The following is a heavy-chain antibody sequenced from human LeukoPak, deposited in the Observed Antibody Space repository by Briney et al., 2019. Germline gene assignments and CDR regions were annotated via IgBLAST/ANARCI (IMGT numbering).Heavy chain of an antibody. Sequence: GGSLRLSCAASGFTVSSNYMSWVRQAPGKGLEWVSVIYSGGSTYYADSVKGRFTISRDNSKNTLYLQMNSLRAEDTAVYYCARGSGFLEWWYYYGMDVWGQGTTVTVSS. J-gene: IGHJ6*02. D-gene: IGHD3-3*01. CDR1: GFTVSSNY. CDR2: IYSGGST. CDR3: ARGSGFLEWWYYYGMDV. V-gene: IGHV3-66*01.